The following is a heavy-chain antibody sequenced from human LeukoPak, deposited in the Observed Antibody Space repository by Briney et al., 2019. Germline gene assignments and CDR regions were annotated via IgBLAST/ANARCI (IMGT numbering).Heavy chain of an antibody. CDR2: ISRSSSYI. D-gene: IGHD3-9*01. J-gene: IGHJ3*02. V-gene: IGHV3-21*01. CDR3: ARDEPKYDILTGYYPDAFDI. Sequence: GGSLRLSCAASGFTFSSYSMNWVRQAPGKGLEWVSSISRSSSYIYYADSVRGRFTISRDNAKNSLYLQMNSLRAEDTAVYYCARDEPKYDILTGYYPDAFDIWGQGTMVTVSS. CDR1: GFTFSSYS.